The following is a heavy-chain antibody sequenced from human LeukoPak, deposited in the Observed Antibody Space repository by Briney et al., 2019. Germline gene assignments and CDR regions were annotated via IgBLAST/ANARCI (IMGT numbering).Heavy chain of an antibody. D-gene: IGHD6-19*01. Sequence: PSETLSLTCAVYGGSFSGYYWSWIRQPPGKGLEWIGEINHSGSTNYNPSLKSRVTISVDTSKNQFSLKLSSVTAADTAVYYCARGGWADYWGQGTLVTVSS. CDR2: INHSGST. CDR1: GGSFSGYY. CDR3: ARGGWADY. J-gene: IGHJ4*02. V-gene: IGHV4-34*01.